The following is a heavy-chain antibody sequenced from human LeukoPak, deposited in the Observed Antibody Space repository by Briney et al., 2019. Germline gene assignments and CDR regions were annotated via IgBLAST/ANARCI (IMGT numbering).Heavy chain of an antibody. D-gene: IGHD6-19*01. CDR3: TRWGIAVAGKRGFDY. CDR2: TSSTGRTM. Sequence: PGGALRLSCAACGFTLSNHDMNWVLQAPGKGGEWVAYTSSTGRTMYYADSVKGRITTSRDNAKNSLYLQMNSLRVEDTAVYYCTRWGIAVAGKRGFDYWGQGALVTVSS. CDR1: GFTLSNHD. V-gene: IGHV3-48*03. J-gene: IGHJ4*02.